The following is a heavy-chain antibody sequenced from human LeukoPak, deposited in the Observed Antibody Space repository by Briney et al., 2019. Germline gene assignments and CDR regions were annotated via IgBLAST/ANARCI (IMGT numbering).Heavy chain of an antibody. D-gene: IGHD3-16*01. V-gene: IGHV4-4*07. CDR1: GGSMSSYY. CDR3: ARGDYYDGGGRNWFDP. CDR2: IHTSWTT. Sequence: SETLSLTCTVSGGSMSSYYWSFLRQPAGKGLEWIGRIHTSWTTYYNPSLKSRVTMSVDTSRNQFSLRLTSVTAADTSVYYCARGDYYDGGGRNWFDPWGQGTLVTVSS. J-gene: IGHJ5*02.